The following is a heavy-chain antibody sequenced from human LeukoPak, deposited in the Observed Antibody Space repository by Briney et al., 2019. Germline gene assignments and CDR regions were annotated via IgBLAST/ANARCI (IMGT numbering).Heavy chain of an antibody. V-gene: IGHV4-31*03. CDR1: GGFISSGGYY. CDR3: ARGSSSGYSYGLMGTVNWFDP. D-gene: IGHD5-18*01. Sequence: PSETLSLTCTVSGGFISSGGYYWSWIRQHPGKGLAWIGYIYYSGSTYYNPSLKSRVTISVDTSKNQFSLKLSSVTAADTAVYYCARGSSSGYSYGLMGTVNWFDPWGQGTLVTVSS. CDR2: IYYSGST. J-gene: IGHJ5*02.